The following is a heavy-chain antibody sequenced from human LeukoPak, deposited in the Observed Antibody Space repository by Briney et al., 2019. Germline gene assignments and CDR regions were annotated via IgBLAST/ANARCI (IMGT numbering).Heavy chain of an antibody. CDR1: GFTFSSYS. J-gene: IGHJ6*03. V-gene: IGHV3-48*04. CDR3: AREGIAVAGNYYYYYMDV. Sequence: GGSLRLSCAASGFTFSSYSMNWVRQAPGKGLEWVSYISSSGSTIYYADSVKGRFTISRDNAKNSLYLQMNSLRAEDTAVYYCAREGIAVAGNYYYYYMDVWGKGTTVTISS. CDR2: ISSSGSTI. D-gene: IGHD6-19*01.